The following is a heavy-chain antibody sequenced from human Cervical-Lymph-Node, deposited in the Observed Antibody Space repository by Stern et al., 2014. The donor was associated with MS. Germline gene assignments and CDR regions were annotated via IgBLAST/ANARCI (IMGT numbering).Heavy chain of an antibody. V-gene: IGHV4-59*11. CDR2: VTFSGTT. CDR3: ARSRAYTNPNPVDF. D-gene: IGHD5-18*01. J-gene: IGHJ4*02. CDR1: GDSISSHY. Sequence: QLQLQESGPGLVRPSETLSLTCTVSGDSISSHYWSWIRQPPGYGLEWIGFVTFSGTTNHNPSLKSRVTISVDTSKNQFSLKLSSVTTADTAVYYCARSRAYTNPNPVDFWGQGALVTVSS.